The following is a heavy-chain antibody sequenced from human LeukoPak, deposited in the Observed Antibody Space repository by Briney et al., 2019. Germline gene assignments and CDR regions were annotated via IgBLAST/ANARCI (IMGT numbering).Heavy chain of an antibody. D-gene: IGHD3-16*01. J-gene: IGHJ5*02. CDR2: IQPDGREQ. Sequence: GGSLRLSCAASGLTFSSRWMSWVRQAPGKGLEWLYNIQPDGREQYPVDSVKGRFTMSRDNARNSLFLEMNSLRVEDTAVYYCASQSYARFDPWGQETQVTVSS. CDR3: ASQSYARFDP. CDR1: GLTFSSRW. V-gene: IGHV3-7*01.